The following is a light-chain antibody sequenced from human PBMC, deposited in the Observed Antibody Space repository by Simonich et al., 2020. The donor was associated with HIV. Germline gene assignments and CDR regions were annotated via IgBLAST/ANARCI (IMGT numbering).Light chain of an antibody. Sequence: EIVMTQSPATLSVSPGERATLSCRASQSVSSSLAWYQQKPGQAPRLLISGASTRATGIPARFSGSGSGTEFTLTISSMQSEDFAVYYCQQYNNWPPGTFGQGTKLEIK. CDR2: GAS. CDR1: QSVSSS. V-gene: IGKV3-15*01. CDR3: QQYNNWPPGT. J-gene: IGKJ2*01.